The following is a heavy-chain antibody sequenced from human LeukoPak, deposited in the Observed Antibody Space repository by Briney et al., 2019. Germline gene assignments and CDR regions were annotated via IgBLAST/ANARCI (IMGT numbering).Heavy chain of an antibody. CDR2: INAGNGNT. J-gene: IGHJ4*02. CDR1: GYTFTSYA. Sequence: VSVKVSCKASGYTFTSYAMHWVRQAPGQRLEWMGWINAGNGNTKYSQKFQGRVTITRDTSASTAYMELSSLRSEDTAVYYCARGGSRDYTWVFFDYWGQGTLVTVSS. V-gene: IGHV1-3*01. D-gene: IGHD4-11*01. CDR3: ARGGSRDYTWVFFDY.